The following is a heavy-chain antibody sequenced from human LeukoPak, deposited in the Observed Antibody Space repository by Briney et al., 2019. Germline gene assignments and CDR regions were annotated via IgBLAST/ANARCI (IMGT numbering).Heavy chain of an antibody. CDR3: ARDPRIYCTNGICRDDYFDN. CDR2: ISSTSIYK. CDR1: GFTFSSYS. V-gene: IGHV3-21*01. D-gene: IGHD2-8*01. Sequence: PGGSLRLSCAASGFTFSSYSMNWVRQAPGKGLEWVSSISSTSIYKYYADSVKGRFTISRDNPKDSLFLKMNSLRAEDTAIYYCARDPRIYCTNGICRDDYFDNWGQGTLVTVSS. J-gene: IGHJ4*02.